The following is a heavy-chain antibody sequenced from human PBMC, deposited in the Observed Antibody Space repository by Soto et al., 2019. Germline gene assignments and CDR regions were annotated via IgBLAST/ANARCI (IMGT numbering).Heavy chain of an antibody. CDR1: GYTFTSYG. J-gene: IGHJ4*02. Sequence: ASVKVSCKASGYTFTSYGISWVRQAPGQGLEWMGWISAYNGNTNYAQKLQGRVTMTTDASTSTAYMELRSLRSDDTAVYYCARLGSYRAYPIYYFDYWGQGTLVTVSS. D-gene: IGHD3-10*01. V-gene: IGHV1-18*01. CDR2: ISAYNGNT. CDR3: ARLGSYRAYPIYYFDY.